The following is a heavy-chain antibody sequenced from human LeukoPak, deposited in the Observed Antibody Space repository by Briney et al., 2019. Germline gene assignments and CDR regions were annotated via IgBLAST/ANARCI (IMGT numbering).Heavy chain of an antibody. CDR2: IYYSGST. CDR1: GGSMSSYH. V-gene: IGHV4-59*01. D-gene: IGHD1-26*01. CDR3: ARLLVEKRYGYYYYYMDV. J-gene: IGHJ6*03. Sequence: SETLSLTCTVSGGSMSSYHWSWIRQPPGKGLEWIGYIYYSGSTNYNPSLKSRVTISVDTSKNQFSLKLSSVTAADTAVYYCARLLVEKRYGYYYYYMDVWGKGTTVTVSS.